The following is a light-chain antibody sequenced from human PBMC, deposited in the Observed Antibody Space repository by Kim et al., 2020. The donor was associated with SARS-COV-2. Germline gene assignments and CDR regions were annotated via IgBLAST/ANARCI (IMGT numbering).Light chain of an antibody. Sequence: DIQMTQSPSSLSASVGDRVTITCRASRSIGNHLNWYQQRPGKAHNLLIYAASNLQTGVSSRFSGSESGTDFTLSIRNLQPEDSATYYCQQSDITPYTFGQGTKLEI. CDR2: AAS. CDR1: RSIGNH. V-gene: IGKV1-39*01. CDR3: QQSDITPYT. J-gene: IGKJ2*01.